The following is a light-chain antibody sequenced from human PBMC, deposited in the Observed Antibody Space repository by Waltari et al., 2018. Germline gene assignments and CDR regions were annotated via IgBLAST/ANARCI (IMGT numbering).Light chain of an antibody. CDR2: GAS. CDR3: QHYVSLPVT. V-gene: IGKV3-20*01. Sequence: IVLTQSPGTLSSSPGERATLSCRASPRVSRALAWYQQNPGQAPRLLIYGASNRATGIPDRFSGSGSGTDFSLIISRLEPEDFAVYYCQHYVSLPVTFGQGTKVEIK. J-gene: IGKJ1*01. CDR1: PRVSRA.